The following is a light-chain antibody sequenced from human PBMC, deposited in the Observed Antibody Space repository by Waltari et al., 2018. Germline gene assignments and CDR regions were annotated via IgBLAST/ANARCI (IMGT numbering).Light chain of an antibody. CDR2: DVS. CDR1: SSDIGRYNY. Sequence: QSALTQPASVSASPGQSITISCTGTSSDIGRYNYVSWYQQHPGTAPKLLIFDVSKRTAGVSNRFSGSKSADTAYLTISELQYEDEADYYCSSYTTSTTVIFGGGTKLTVL. J-gene: IGLJ2*01. V-gene: IGLV2-14*03. CDR3: SSYTTSTTVI.